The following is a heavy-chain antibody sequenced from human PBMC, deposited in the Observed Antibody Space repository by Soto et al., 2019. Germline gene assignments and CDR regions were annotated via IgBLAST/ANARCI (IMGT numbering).Heavy chain of an antibody. J-gene: IGHJ4*02. CDR2: ITPFNGNT. V-gene: IGHV1-45*02. CDR3: ASGDRYGDYVFWY. Sequence: ASEKVSCKASGYNFTYRYLHWVRQAPGQALEWMGWITPFNGNTNYAQKFQDRVTITRDRSMSTAYMELSSLISEDTAMYYCASGDRYGDYVFWYWGQGTLVTVSS. D-gene: IGHD4-17*01. CDR1: GYNFTYRY.